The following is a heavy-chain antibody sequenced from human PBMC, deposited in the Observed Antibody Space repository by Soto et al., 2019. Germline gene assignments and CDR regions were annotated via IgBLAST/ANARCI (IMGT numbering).Heavy chain of an antibody. CDR2: IYFSGST. V-gene: IGHV4-59*08. D-gene: IGHD6-13*01. J-gene: IGHJ4*02. Sequence: QVQLQESGPGLVKPSETLSLTGTVSGGSIGNSYWSWIRQSPGKGLEWIGYIYFSGSTNYNPSLKRRVSIPVDPSKNQFSLKLSSVTAADTAVYYCARHSSSWPIFDYWGQGTLVIVSS. CDR1: GGSIGNSY. CDR3: ARHSSSWPIFDY.